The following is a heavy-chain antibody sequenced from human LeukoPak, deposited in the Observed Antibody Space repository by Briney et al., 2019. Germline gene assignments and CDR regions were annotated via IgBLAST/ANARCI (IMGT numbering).Heavy chain of an antibody. J-gene: IGHJ4*02. CDR3: AKGLASDGWLGHDH. D-gene: IGHD5-12*01. CDR2: IRYDGSNK. Sequence: GGSLRLSCAASGFTFSSYGMHWVRQAPGKGLEWVAFIRYDGSNKHYADSVKGRFTISRDNSKNTLYLQMNSLRAEDTAVYYCAKGLASDGWLGHDHWGQGTLVTVSS. V-gene: IGHV3-30*02. CDR1: GFTFSSYG.